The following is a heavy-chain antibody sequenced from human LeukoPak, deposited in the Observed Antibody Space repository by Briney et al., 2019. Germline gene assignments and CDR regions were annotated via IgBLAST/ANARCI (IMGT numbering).Heavy chain of an antibody. D-gene: IGHD5-18*01. CDR2: INPNSGGT. CDR1: GYTFTGYY. V-gene: IGHV1-2*02. Sequence: ASVRVSCKASGYTFTGYYMHWVRQAPGQGLEWMGWINPNSGGTNYAQKFQGRVTMTRDTSISTAYMELSSLRSEDTAVYYCAKDSGYSYGFGGFDPWGQGTLVTVSS. CDR3: AKDSGYSYGFGGFDP. J-gene: IGHJ5*02.